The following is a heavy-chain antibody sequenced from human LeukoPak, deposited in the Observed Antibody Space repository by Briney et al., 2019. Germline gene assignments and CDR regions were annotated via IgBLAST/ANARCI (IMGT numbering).Heavy chain of an antibody. CDR2: IKSKTDGGTT. V-gene: IGHV3-15*01. CDR3: TTDSPPRGVDYMGV. CDR1: GFTFSNAW. D-gene: IGHD3-10*01. Sequence: GGSLRLSCAASGFTFSNAWMSWVRQAPGKGLEWVGRIKSKTDGGTTDYAAPVKGRFTISRDDSKNTLYLQMNSLKTEETAVYYRTTDSPPRGVDYMGVWGKGTTVTVSS. J-gene: IGHJ6*03.